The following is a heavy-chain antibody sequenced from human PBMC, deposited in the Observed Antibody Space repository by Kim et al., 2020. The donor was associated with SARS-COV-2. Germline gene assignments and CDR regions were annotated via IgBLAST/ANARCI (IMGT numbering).Heavy chain of an antibody. Sequence: GGSLRLSCAASGSTFSSYAMSWVRQAPGKGLEWVSAISGSGGSTYYADSVKGRFTISRDNSKNTLYLQMNSLRAEDTAVYYCPKGTTSVYYYDSSGYLTASDYWGQGPLVTVSS. D-gene: IGHD3-22*01. CDR2: ISGSGGST. J-gene: IGHJ4*02. CDR1: GSTFSSYA. CDR3: PKGTTSVYYYDSSGYLTASDY. V-gene: IGHV3-23*01.